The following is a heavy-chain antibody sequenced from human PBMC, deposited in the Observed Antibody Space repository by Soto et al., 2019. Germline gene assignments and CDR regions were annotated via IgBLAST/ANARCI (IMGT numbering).Heavy chain of an antibody. CDR1: GFTVSSNY. D-gene: IGHD5-18*01. CDR2: IYSGGST. J-gene: IGHJ4*02. V-gene: IGHV3-66*01. CDR3: AASTAMAEYYFDY. Sequence: EVQLVESGGGLVQPGGSLRLSCAASGFTVSSNYMSWVRQAPGKGLEWVSVIYSGGSTYYADSVKGRFTISRDNSKNTLYLQMNSLRAEDTAVYYCAASTAMAEYYFDYWGQGTLVNVSS.